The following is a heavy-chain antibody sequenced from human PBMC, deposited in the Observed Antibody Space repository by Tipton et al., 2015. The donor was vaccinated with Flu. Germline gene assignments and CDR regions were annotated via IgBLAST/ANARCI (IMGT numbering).Heavy chain of an antibody. CDR2: IYYSGST. CDR1: GGSISSYY. D-gene: IGHD5-12*01. V-gene: IGHV4-59*01. J-gene: IGHJ5*02. CDR3: ARAGIVASHWRRNWFGP. Sequence: GLVKPSETLSLTCTVSGGSISSYYWSWIRQPPGKGLEWIRYIYYSGSTNYNPSLKSRVAISVDTSKNQFSLKLSSVTAADTAVYYCARAGIVASHWRRNWFGPWGQGTLVTVSS.